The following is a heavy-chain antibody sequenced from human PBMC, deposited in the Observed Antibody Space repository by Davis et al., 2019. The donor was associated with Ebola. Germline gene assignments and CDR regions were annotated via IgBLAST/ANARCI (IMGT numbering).Heavy chain of an antibody. CDR3: IRGSRGWYFDL. J-gene: IGHJ2*01. CDR2: TYYRSKWYN. CDR1: GDSVSSNSAA. Sequence: SCAISGDSVSSNSAAWNWMRQSPSRGLEWLGRTYYRSKWYNDYAVSVKSRITINPDTSKNQFSLQLNSVTPEDTAVYYCIRGSRGWYFDLWGRGTLVTVSS. V-gene: IGHV6-1*01. D-gene: IGHD3-10*01.